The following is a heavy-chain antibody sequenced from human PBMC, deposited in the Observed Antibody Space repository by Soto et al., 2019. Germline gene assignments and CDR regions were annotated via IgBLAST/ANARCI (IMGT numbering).Heavy chain of an antibody. J-gene: IGHJ5*02. V-gene: IGHV4-31*03. CDR3: ARADCSGGSCYSIARWFDP. Sequence: SETLSLTCTVSGGSISSGGYYWSWIRQHPGKGLEWIGNIYYSGSTYYNPSLKSRVTISVDTSKNQFSLKLSSVTAADTAVYYCARADCSGGSCYSIARWFDPWGQGTLVTVSS. D-gene: IGHD2-15*01. CDR2: IYYSGST. CDR1: GGSISSGGYY.